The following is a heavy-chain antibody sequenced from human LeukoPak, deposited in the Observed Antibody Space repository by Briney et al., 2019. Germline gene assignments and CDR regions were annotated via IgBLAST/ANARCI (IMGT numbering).Heavy chain of an antibody. CDR2: ISGSGSST. Sequence: GGSLRLSCAASVFTFTNFAMSWVRQAPGKGLDWVSGISGSGSSTFYADSVKGRFIISRDNSNSTLYLQMNSLRAEDTAVYYCAKRPKYGNSWIDFWGQGTLVIVSS. V-gene: IGHV3-23*01. J-gene: IGHJ4*02. D-gene: IGHD6-13*01. CDR3: AKRPKYGNSWIDF. CDR1: VFTFTNFA.